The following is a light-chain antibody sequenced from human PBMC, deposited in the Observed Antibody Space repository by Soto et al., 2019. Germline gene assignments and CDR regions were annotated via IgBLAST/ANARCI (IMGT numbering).Light chain of an antibody. CDR2: AAS. J-gene: IGKJ3*01. V-gene: IGKV1-27*01. Sequence: IQMTQSPPSLSASVEDRVTITCRASQDIRNFVAWYQQKPGKAPKLLIYAASTLQSGVPSRFSGSGSGTDFTLTINSLQPEDVATYSCQKYSSVPVFGPGTKVEIK. CDR1: QDIRNF. CDR3: QKYSSVPV.